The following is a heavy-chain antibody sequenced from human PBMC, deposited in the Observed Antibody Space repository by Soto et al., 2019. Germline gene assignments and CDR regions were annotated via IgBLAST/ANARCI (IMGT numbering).Heavy chain of an antibody. J-gene: IGHJ4*02. Sequence: SETLSLTCTVSGGSISSYYWSWIRQPPGKGLEWTGYIYYSGSTNYNPSLKSRVTISVDTSKNQFSLKLSSVTAADTAAYYCARGLVAPHFDYWGQGTLVTVSS. D-gene: IGHD2-8*02. CDR2: IYYSGST. CDR1: GGSISSYY. CDR3: ARGLVAPHFDY. V-gene: IGHV4-59*01.